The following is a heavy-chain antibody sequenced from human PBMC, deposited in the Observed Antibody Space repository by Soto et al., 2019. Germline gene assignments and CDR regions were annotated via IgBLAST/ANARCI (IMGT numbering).Heavy chain of an antibody. Sequence: SETLSLTCAAYGGSFSGYYWSWIRQPPGKGLEWIGEINHSGSTNYNPSLKSRVTISVDTSKNQFSLKLSSVTAADTAVYYCARDLLYYDFWSGYYRRYYNWFDPWGQGTLVTVSS. CDR2: INHSGST. CDR1: GGSFSGYY. CDR3: ARDLLYYDFWSGYYRRYYNWFDP. D-gene: IGHD3-3*01. V-gene: IGHV4-34*01. J-gene: IGHJ5*02.